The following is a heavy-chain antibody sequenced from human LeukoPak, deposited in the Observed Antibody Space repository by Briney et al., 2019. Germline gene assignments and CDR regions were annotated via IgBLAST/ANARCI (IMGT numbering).Heavy chain of an antibody. V-gene: IGHV3-53*01. CDR2: FYSGGST. D-gene: IGHD1-14*01. Sequence: GGSLRLSCAASGFTVSSTYMSWVRQAPGKGLEWVSVFYSGGSTYYADSVKGRFTISRDTSKNTLYMQMNSLRAEDTAVYYCAKAGVTMYYFDYWGQGTLVTVSS. J-gene: IGHJ4*02. CDR3: AKAGVTMYYFDY. CDR1: GFTVSSTY.